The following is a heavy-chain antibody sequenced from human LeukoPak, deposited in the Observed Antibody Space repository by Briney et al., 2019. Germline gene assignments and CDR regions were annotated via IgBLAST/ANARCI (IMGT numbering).Heavy chain of an antibody. D-gene: IGHD1-1*01. J-gene: IGHJ4*02. CDR1: GFTFGDYA. V-gene: IGHV3-49*03. Sequence: GGSLSLSCTASGFTFGDYAMSWIRQAPGKGLEWVGFIRSKAYGETADYAASVKGRFTISRDDSKAIAYLQMNSLKTEDTAVYHCTRDRGAYNLYDYWGQGTLVTVSS. CDR3: TRDRGAYNLYDY. CDR2: IRSKAYGETA.